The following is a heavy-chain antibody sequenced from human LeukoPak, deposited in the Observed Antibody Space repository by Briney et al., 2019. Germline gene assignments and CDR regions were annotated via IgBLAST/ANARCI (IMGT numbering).Heavy chain of an antibody. CDR3: ARDGYSGYDHFDY. V-gene: IGHV3-48*03. Sequence: GGSLRLSCAASGFTFSNYEMNWVRQAPGKGLEWVSYITTSGSTIYYADSVKGRFTISRDNAENSLHLQMNSLRAEDTAVYYCARDGYSGYDHFDYWGQGTLVTVSS. D-gene: IGHD5-12*01. CDR2: ITTSGSTI. J-gene: IGHJ4*02. CDR1: GFTFSNYE.